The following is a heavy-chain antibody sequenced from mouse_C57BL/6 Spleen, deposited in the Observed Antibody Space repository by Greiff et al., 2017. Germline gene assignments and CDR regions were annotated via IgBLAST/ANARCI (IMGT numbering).Heavy chain of an antibody. D-gene: IGHD2-1*01. CDR2: INPGSGGT. CDR3: ARGGIYYGNYGGFAY. CDR1: GYAFTNYL. V-gene: IGHV1-54*01. J-gene: IGHJ3*01. Sequence: VQLQQSGAELVRPGTSVKVSCKASGYAFTNYLIEWVKQRPGQGLEWIGVINPGSGGTNYNEKFKGKATLTADKSSSTAYMQLSSLTSEDSAVYFCARGGIYYGNYGGFAYWGQGTLVTVSA.